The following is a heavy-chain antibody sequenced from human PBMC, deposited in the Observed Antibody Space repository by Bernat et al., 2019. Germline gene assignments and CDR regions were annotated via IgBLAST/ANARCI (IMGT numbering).Heavy chain of an antibody. CDR1: GFSFSSYA. J-gene: IGHJ4*02. V-gene: IGHV3-33*01. D-gene: IGHD5-12*01. Sequence: VQVVESGGRVVQPGGSLRLSCVASGFSFSSYAMHCVRQSPGKGLEWVAILWHDSSDKYYAESVQGRFTISRDNSKNILFLQMNSLRDEDTAIYYCATAPDLYTGPWVGFDFGGLGTLVTVSS. CDR2: LWHDSSDK. CDR3: ATAPDLYTGPWVGFDF.